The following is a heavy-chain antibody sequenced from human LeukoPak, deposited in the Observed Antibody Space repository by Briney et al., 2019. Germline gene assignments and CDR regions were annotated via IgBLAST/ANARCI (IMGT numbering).Heavy chain of an antibody. D-gene: IGHD3-22*01. CDR1: GGSISSSSYY. V-gene: IGHV4-39*01. Sequence: PSETLSLTCTVSGGSISSSSYYWGWIRQPPGKGLEWIGSIYYSGSTYYNPSLKSRVTISVDTSKNQYALKLSSVTAADTAVYYFAKHSTDSSSYPNYCDYWGQGTLVNVSS. CDR2: IYYSGST. CDR3: AKHSTDSSSYPNYCDY. J-gene: IGHJ4*02.